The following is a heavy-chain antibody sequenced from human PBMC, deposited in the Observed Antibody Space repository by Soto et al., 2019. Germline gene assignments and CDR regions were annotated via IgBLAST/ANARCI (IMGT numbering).Heavy chain of an antibody. Sequence: VQLVESGGGVVQPGRSLRLSCAASGFTFSNYGMHWVRQAPGKGLEWVAVIWYDGSNKYYADTVKGRFTISRDNSKNTLYLQMNSLRAEDTAVYFCARGDTTDPLHYWGQGTLVTVSS. CDR2: IWYDGSNK. V-gene: IGHV3-33*01. D-gene: IGHD2-2*01. CDR3: ARGDTTDPLHY. J-gene: IGHJ4*02. CDR1: GFTFSNYG.